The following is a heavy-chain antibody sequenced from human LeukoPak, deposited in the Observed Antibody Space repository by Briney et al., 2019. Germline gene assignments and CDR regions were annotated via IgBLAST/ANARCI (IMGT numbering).Heavy chain of an antibody. V-gene: IGHV3-11*01. CDR2: ISSSGGNI. J-gene: IGHJ4*02. CDR1: GFTFSDYY. Sequence: NPGGSLRLSCAASGFTFSDYYMIRIRQAPGEGLEWVSYISSSGGNIYYADSVKGRFTISRDKAKKSLYLHMISLRAEDTAVYYCARGLLWCGETVDYWGQGTLVTASS. CDR3: ARGLLWCGETVDY. D-gene: IGHD3-10*01.